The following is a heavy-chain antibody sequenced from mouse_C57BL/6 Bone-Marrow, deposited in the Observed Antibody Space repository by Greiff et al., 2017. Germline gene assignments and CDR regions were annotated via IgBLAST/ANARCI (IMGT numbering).Heavy chain of an antibody. CDR2: IDPSDSYT. CDR1: GYTFTSYW. Sequence: QVQLQQPGAELVKPGASVKLSCKASGYTFTSYWMQWVKQRPGQGLEWIGEIDPSDSYTNYNQTFKGKVTLTVDTSSSTAYMQLSSLTSEDSAVYYCARGGFAYWGQGTLVTVSA. CDR3: ARGGFAY. V-gene: IGHV1-50*01. J-gene: IGHJ3*01.